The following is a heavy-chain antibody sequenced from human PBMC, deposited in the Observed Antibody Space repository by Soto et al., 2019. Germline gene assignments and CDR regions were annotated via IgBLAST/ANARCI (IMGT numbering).Heavy chain of an antibody. CDR1: GYTFTGYY. CDR3: ARYLLYYYYGMDV. J-gene: IGHJ6*02. Sequence: GASVKVSCKASGYTFTGYYMHWVRQAPGQRLEWMGWINAGNGNTKYSQKFQGRVTITRDTSASTAYMELSSLRSEDTAVYYCARYLLYYYYGMDVWGQGTTVTVSS. V-gene: IGHV1-3*01. CDR2: INAGNGNT.